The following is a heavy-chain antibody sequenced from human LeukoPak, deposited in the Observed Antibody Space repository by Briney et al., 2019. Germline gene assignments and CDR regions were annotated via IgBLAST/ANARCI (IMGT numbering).Heavy chain of an antibody. V-gene: IGHV3-23*01. Sequence: PGGSLRLSCAASGFTFSSYAMSWVRQAPGKGLEWVSAISGSGGSTYYADSVKGRFTISRDNSKNTLYLQMNSLRAEDTAVYYCAKDTYSSGWYSDAFDIWGQGTMVTVSS. J-gene: IGHJ3*02. D-gene: IGHD6-19*01. CDR3: AKDTYSSGWYSDAFDI. CDR2: ISGSGGST. CDR1: GFTFSSYA.